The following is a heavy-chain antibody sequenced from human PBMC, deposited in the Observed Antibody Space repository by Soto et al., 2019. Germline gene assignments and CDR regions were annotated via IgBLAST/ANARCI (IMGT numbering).Heavy chain of an antibody. D-gene: IGHD6-13*01. V-gene: IGHV3-30-3*01. Sequence: QVQLVESGGGVVQPGRSLRLSCAASGFTFSSYAMHWVRQAPGKGLEWVAVISYDGSNKYYADTVKGRFTISRDNSKNTLYLQMNSLRAEDTAVYYCARARGINWFDPWGQGTLVTVSS. CDR2: ISYDGSNK. CDR3: ARARGINWFDP. CDR1: GFTFSSYA. J-gene: IGHJ5*02.